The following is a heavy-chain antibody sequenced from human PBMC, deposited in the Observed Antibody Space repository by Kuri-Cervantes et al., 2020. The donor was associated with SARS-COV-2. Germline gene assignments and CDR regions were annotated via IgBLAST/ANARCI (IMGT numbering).Heavy chain of an antibody. J-gene: IGHJ4*02. CDR1: GFTFSSYG. CDR3: ASGGSGSYYFDY. V-gene: IGHV3-33*01. CDR2: IWYDGSNK. Sequence: GGSLRLSCAASGFTFSSYGMHWVRQAPGKGLEWVAVIWYDGSNKYYADSVKGRFTISRDNSKNTLYLQMNSLRAEDTAVYYCASGGSGSYYFDYWGQGTLVTVSS. D-gene: IGHD1-26*01.